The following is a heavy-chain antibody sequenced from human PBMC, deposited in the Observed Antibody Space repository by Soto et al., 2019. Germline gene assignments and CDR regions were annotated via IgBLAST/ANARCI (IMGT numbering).Heavy chain of an antibody. J-gene: IGHJ6*02. CDR3: ARVRSVVTPYGMDV. CDR2: TWYDGSEK. CDR1: GFPFSSYG. V-gene: IGHV3-33*01. D-gene: IGHD3-22*01. Sequence: GGSLRLSCAASGFPFSSYGMYWVRQAPGKGLEWVAVTWYDGSEKYYADSVKGRFTISRDNPKNTLYLQMNSLRAEDTAVYYCARVRSVVTPYGMDVWGQGTTVTVSS.